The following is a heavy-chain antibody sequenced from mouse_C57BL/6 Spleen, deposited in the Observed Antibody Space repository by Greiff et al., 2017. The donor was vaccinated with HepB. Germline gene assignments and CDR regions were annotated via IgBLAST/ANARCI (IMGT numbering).Heavy chain of an antibody. CDR3: ARDLSTMITAFAY. V-gene: IGHV5-4*01. D-gene: IGHD2-4*01. CDR2: ISDGGSYT. CDR1: GFTFSSYA. Sequence: DVMLVESGGDLVKPGGSLKLSCAASGFTFSSYAMPWVRQTPGKRLEWVATISDGGSYTYYPDNVKGRFTISRDNAKNNLYLQMSHLKSEDTAMYYCARDLSTMITAFAYWGQGTLVTVSA. J-gene: IGHJ3*01.